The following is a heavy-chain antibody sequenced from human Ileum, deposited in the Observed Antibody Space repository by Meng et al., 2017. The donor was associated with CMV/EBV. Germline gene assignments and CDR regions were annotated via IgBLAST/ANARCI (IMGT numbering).Heavy chain of an antibody. V-gene: IGHV4-39*07. CDR2: IYYSGST. J-gene: IGHJ4*02. CDR3: ARLQSGYATFSFDS. D-gene: IGHD3-3*01. Sequence: SETLSLTCTVSGGSISSSSYYWGWIRQPPGKGLEWIGSIYYSGSTYYNPSLKSRVTISVDTSKNQFSLKLSSVTAADTAVYYCARLQSGYATFSFDSWGQGTLVTVSS. CDR1: GGSISSSSYY.